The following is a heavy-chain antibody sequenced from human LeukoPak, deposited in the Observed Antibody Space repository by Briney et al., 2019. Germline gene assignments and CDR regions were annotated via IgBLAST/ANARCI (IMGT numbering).Heavy chain of an antibody. CDR3: ARVIAVAGTAPVPYYYYMDV. J-gene: IGHJ6*03. CDR1: GYTFTSYD. CDR2: MNPNSGNT. D-gene: IGHD6-19*01. Sequence: ASVKVSCKASGYTFTSYDINWVRQATGQGLEWMGWMNPNSGNTGYAQKFQGRVTMTRNTSISTAYMELSSLRFEDTAVYYCARVIAVAGTAPVPYYYYMDVWGKGTTVTVSS. V-gene: IGHV1-8*01.